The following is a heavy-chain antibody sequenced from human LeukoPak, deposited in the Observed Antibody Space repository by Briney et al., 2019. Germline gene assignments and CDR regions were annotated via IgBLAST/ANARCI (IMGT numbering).Heavy chain of an antibody. CDR3: ARRGSSSTYYYGMDV. J-gene: IGHJ6*02. Sequence: ASVKVSCKASGYTFTSYYMHWVRQAPGQGLEWMGIINPSGGSTSYAQKFQGRVTMTRDTSTSTVYMELSSLRSKDTAVYYCARRGSSSTYYYGMDVWGQGTTVTVSS. CDR2: INPSGGST. D-gene: IGHD6-6*01. V-gene: IGHV1-46*01. CDR1: GYTFTSYY.